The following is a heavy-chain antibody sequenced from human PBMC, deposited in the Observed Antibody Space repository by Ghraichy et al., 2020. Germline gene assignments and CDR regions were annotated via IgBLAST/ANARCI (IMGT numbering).Heavy chain of an antibody. CDR3: ARGEFGGPRTGQAYYYYGTDV. Sequence: SETLSLTCAVYGGSFSGYYWSWIRQPPGKGLEWIGEINHSGSTNYNPSLKSRVTISVDTSKNQFSLKLSSVTAADTAVYYCARGEFGGPRTGQAYYYYGTDVWGQGTTVTVSS. CDR2: INHSGST. D-gene: IGHD3-3*01. V-gene: IGHV4-34*01. CDR1: GGSFSGYY. J-gene: IGHJ6*02.